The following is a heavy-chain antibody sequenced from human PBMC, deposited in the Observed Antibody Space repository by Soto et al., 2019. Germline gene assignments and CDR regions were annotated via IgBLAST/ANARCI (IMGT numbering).Heavy chain of an antibody. D-gene: IGHD5-18*01. CDR3: ASGGRVSGIQLWGNDALEI. J-gene: IGHJ3*02. CDR1: GYTFTSYG. CDR2: MNPNSGNT. Sequence: SVHVSCKASGYTFTSYGINWVRQATGQGLEWMGWMNPNSGNTGYAQKFQGRVTMTRNTSISTAYMELSSLRSEDTAVYYCASGGRVSGIQLWGNDALEIWGQGTMVTV. V-gene: IGHV1-8*01.